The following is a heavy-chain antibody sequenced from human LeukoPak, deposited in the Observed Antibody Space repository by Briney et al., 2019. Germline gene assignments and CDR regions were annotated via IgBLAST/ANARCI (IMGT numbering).Heavy chain of an antibody. J-gene: IGHJ4*02. Sequence: GGTLRLSCAASGFSFSTYGMSWVRQTPGKGLEWVSRVSASGGRTYYADSAKGRFTISRDNSKNTMSLQMNNLRADDTAVYYCAKSYASGSFYDSWGQGTLVTVSS. CDR3: AKSYASGSFYDS. CDR1: GFSFSTYG. CDR2: VSASGGRT. V-gene: IGHV3-23*01. D-gene: IGHD3-10*01.